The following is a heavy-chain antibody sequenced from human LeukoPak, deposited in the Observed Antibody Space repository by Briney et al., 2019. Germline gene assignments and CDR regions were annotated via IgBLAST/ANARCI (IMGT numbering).Heavy chain of an antibody. CDR3: ARGADSSGYYSIFYFDY. CDR1: GGSISSYY. Sequence: SETLSLTCTVSGGSISSYYWNWIRQPPGKGLEWIGYIYYSGSTDYNPSLKSRVTISVDTSKNQFSLKLSSVTAADTAVYYCARGADSSGYYSIFYFDYWGQGTLVTVSS. D-gene: IGHD3-22*01. J-gene: IGHJ4*02. CDR2: IYYSGST. V-gene: IGHV4-59*01.